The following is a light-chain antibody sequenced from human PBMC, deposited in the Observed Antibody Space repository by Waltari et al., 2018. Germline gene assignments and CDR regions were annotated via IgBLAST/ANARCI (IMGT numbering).Light chain of an antibody. CDR3: QQYYSYPRT. Sequence: AIRMTQSPSSFSASTGDRVTITCRASQGISSYLAWYQQKPGKAPKLLIYAASTLQSGVPSRFSGSGSGTDFTLTISGVQSEDFATYYCQQYYSYPRTFGQGTKVEIK. CDR2: AAS. V-gene: IGKV1-8*01. J-gene: IGKJ1*01. CDR1: QGISSY.